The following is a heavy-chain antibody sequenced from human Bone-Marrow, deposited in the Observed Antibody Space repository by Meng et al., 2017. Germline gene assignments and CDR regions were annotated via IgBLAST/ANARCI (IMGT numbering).Heavy chain of an antibody. CDR1: GGSISSSNW. CDR3: ARGGYYSRLTFHDAFDI. J-gene: IGHJ3*02. Sequence: SETLSLTCAVSGGSISSSNWWSWVRQPPGKGLEWIGEIYHSGSTNYNPSLKSRVTISVDKSKNQFSLKLSSVTAADTAVYYCARGGYYSRLTFHDAFDIWGQGTMVTVSS. V-gene: IGHV4-4*02. CDR2: IYHSGST. D-gene: IGHD3-22*01.